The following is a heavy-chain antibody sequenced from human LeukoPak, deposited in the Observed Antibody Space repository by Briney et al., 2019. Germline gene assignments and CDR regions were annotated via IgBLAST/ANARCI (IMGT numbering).Heavy chain of an antibody. Sequence: GGSLRLSCAASGFTFSSYGMHWVRQAPGKGLEWVAGISNDGSNKYYEDSVKGRFTISRDNSKNTLYLQMNSLRAEDTAIYYCARERFGPVAGSIFDSWGQGTLVTVSS. V-gene: IGHV3-30*03. CDR3: ARERFGPVAGSIFDS. CDR1: GFTFSSYG. D-gene: IGHD6-19*01. CDR2: ISNDGSNK. J-gene: IGHJ4*02.